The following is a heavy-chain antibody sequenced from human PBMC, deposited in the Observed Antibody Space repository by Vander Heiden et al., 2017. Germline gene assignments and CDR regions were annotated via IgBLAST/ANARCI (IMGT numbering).Heavy chain of an antibody. CDR1: GFPFRRYG. V-gene: IGHV3-33*01. D-gene: IGHD6-13*01. CDR2: VWYDGTNK. CDR3: ARDYGSSWPNWFDP. J-gene: IGHJ5*02. Sequence: QVQLVESGGGVVQPGRSLRLSCSGSGFPFRRYGMHWVRQAPGKGLEWVATVWYDGTNKYYGDSVKGRFTISRDNSNNTVYLQMNSLRVEDTAVYYCARDYGSSWPNWFDPWGQGTQVSVSS.